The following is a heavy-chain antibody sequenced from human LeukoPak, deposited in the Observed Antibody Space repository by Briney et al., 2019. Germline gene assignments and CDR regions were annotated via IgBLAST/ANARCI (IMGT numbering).Heavy chain of an antibody. CDR3: ARGYLRGYSCGFPGDNNFDY. D-gene: IGHD5-18*01. Sequence: SETLSLTCAVYGGSFSGYYWSWIRQPPGKGLEWIGEINHSGSTNYNPSLKSRVTISVDTSKNQFSLTLSSVTAADTAVYYCARGYLRGYSCGFPGDNNFDYGARETLVTAS. CDR2: INHSGST. CDR1: GGSFSGYY. J-gene: IGHJ4*02. V-gene: IGHV4-34*01.